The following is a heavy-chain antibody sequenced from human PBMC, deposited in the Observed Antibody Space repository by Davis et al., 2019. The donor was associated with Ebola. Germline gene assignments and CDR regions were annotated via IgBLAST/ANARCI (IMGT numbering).Heavy chain of an antibody. Sequence: SETLSLTCTVSGGSISSYYWSWIRQPPGKGLEWIGYIYYSGSTNYNPSLKSRVTISVDTSKNQFSLKLSSVTAADTAVYYCARGSSYYDILTGFNNWFDPWGQGTLVTVSS. CDR2: IYYSGST. J-gene: IGHJ5*02. CDR3: ARGSSYYDILTGFNNWFDP. V-gene: IGHV4-59*01. CDR1: GGSISSYY. D-gene: IGHD3-9*01.